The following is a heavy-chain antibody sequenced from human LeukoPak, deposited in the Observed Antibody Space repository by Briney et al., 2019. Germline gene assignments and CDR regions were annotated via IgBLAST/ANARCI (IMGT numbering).Heavy chain of an antibody. D-gene: IGHD2-21*02. CDR3: ATRRGDGYCSN. Sequence: PGVSLRLSCAASGFTFSTYNLNWVRQAPGKGLEWVSFINTDSSFKAYRDSVKGRFSISRDNAKNSLHLQMNSLRDEDTAVYYCATRRGDGYCSNWGQGTTVTVSS. CDR2: INTDSSFK. J-gene: IGHJ4*02. CDR1: GFTFSTYN. V-gene: IGHV3-48*02.